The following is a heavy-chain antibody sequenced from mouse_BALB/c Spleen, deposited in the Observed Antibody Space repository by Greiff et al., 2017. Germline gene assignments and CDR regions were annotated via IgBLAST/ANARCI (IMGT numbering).Heavy chain of an antibody. J-gene: IGHJ4*01. CDR2: ISSGGSYT. CDR3: AREGNYGAMDY. CDR1: GFTFSSYA. D-gene: IGHD2-1*01. Sequence: EVHLVESGGGLVKPGGSLKLSCAASGFTFSSYAMSWVRQSPEKRLEWVAEISSGGSYTYYPDTVTGRFTISRDNAKNTLYLEMSSLRSEDTAMYYCAREGNYGAMDYWGQGTSVTVSS. V-gene: IGHV5-9-4*01.